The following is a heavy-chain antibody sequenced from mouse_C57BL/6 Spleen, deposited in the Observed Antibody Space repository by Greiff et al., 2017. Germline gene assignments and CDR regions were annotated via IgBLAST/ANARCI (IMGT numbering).Heavy chain of an antibody. CDR2: IDPSDNYT. V-gene: IGHV1-50*01. D-gene: IGHD1-1*01. CDR3: ARRDYYGSSQGFAY. J-gene: IGHJ3*01. Sequence: QVQLKQPGAELVKPGASVKLSCKASGYTFTSYWMQWVKQRPGQGLEWIGEIDPSDNYTNYNQKFKGKATLTVDTSSSTAYMQLSSLTSEDSAVYYCARRDYYGSSQGFAYWGQGTLVTVSA. CDR1: GYTFTSYW.